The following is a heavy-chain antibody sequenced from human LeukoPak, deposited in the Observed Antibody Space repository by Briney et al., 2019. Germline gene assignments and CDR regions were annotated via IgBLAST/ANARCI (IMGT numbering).Heavy chain of an antibody. D-gene: IGHD3-3*01. Sequence: GGSLRLSCAASRFTFSSYAMHWVRQAPGKGLEWVAVISYDGSNKYYADSVKGRFTISRDNSKNTLYLQMNSLRAEDTAVYYCARDTNTYYDFWSGYSIDYWGQGTLVTVSS. J-gene: IGHJ4*02. CDR2: ISYDGSNK. CDR3: ARDTNTYYDFWSGYSIDY. CDR1: RFTFSSYA. V-gene: IGHV3-30-3*01.